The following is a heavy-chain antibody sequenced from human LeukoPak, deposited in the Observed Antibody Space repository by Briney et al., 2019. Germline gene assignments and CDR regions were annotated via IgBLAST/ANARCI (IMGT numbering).Heavy chain of an antibody. CDR3: AKRGGNYYDSSGYSFDY. CDR2: ISGSGGST. CDR1: GFTFSSYA. J-gene: IGHJ4*02. Sequence: GGSLRLSCAASGFTFSSYAMSWVRQAPGKGLEWVSAISGSGGSTYYADSVKGRFTISRDNSKNTLYLQMNSLRAEDTAVYYCAKRGGNYYDSSGYSFDYWGQGTLVTVSS. V-gene: IGHV3-23*01. D-gene: IGHD3-22*01.